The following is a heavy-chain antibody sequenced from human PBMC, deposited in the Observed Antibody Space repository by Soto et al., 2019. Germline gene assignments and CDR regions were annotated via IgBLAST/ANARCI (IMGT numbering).Heavy chain of an antibody. V-gene: IGHV1-69*01. CDR1: GGTFSSYA. CDR3: ARATVDTAMATYYYYGMDV. Sequence: QVQLVQSGAEVKKPGSSVKVSCKASGGTFSSYAISWVRQAPGQGLEWMGGIIPIFGTANYAQKFQGRVTITADESTSTAYMELSILRSEDTAVYYCARATVDTAMATYYYYGMDVWGQGTTVTVSS. CDR2: IIPIFGTA. J-gene: IGHJ6*02. D-gene: IGHD5-18*01.